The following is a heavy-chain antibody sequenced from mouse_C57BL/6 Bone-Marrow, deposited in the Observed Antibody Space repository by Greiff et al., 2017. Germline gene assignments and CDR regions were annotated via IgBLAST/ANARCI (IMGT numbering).Heavy chain of an antibody. CDR1: GYAFSSSW. V-gene: IGHV1-82*01. J-gene: IGHJ1*03. CDR3: AREITAVVATDIDNEY. CDR2: IYPGDGDT. Sequence: QVQLKESGAELVKPGASVKISCTASGYAFSSSWMNWVKQRPGKGLEWIGRIYPGDGDTNYDGKFKGKATITADKSSSTAYMQLSSLTSEDTAVYSCAREITAVVATDIDNEYWGKAPTVT. D-gene: IGHD1-1*01.